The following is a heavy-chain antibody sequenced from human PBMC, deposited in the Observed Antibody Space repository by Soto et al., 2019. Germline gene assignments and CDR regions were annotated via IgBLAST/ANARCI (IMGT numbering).Heavy chain of an antibody. J-gene: IGHJ6*02. V-gene: IGHV4-31*03. CDR3: ARDHDYSNYYYYGMDV. D-gene: IGHD4-4*01. CDR1: GGSISSGGYY. Sequence: PSETLSLTCTVSGGSISSGGYYWSWIRQHPGKGLEWIGYIYYSGSTYYNPSLKRRVTISVDTSKNQFSLKLSSVTAADTAVYYCARDHDYSNYYYYGMDVWGQGTTVTVSS. CDR2: IYYSGST.